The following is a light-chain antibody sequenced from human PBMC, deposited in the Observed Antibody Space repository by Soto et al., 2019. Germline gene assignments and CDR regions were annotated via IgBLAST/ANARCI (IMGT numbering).Light chain of an antibody. V-gene: IGLV2-23*02. CDR1: SSDVGSYNL. CDR2: EVS. Sequence: QSVLTQPASVSGPPGQPITISCTGTSSDVGSYNLVSWYQQHPGKAPKLMIYEVSKRPSGVSNRFSGSKSGNTASLTISGLQAEDEADYYCCSYAGSSTFYVFGTGTKVTVL. J-gene: IGLJ1*01. CDR3: CSYAGSSTFYV.